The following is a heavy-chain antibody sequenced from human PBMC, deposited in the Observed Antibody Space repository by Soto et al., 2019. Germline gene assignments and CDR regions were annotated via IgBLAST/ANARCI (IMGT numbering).Heavy chain of an antibody. CDR2: IYTDGSRT. Sequence: GGSLRLSCAASGFTFSSYWMHWVRQATGKGLVWVSRIYTDGSRTSYADSVKGRFTISRDNAKNTLYLQMNSLRAEDTAVYYCARGAGGYYYMDVRGKGTTVTVSS. CDR3: ARGAGGYYYMDV. D-gene: IGHD3-10*01. J-gene: IGHJ6*03. V-gene: IGHV3-74*01. CDR1: GFTFSSYW.